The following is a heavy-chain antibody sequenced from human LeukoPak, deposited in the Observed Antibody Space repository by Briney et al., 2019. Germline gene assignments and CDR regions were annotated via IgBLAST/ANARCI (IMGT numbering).Heavy chain of an antibody. Sequence: GGSLRLSCAASGFTLSSYDMHWVLQATGKGLEWVSAISAAGDTYYLDSVKGRFTISRENAKNSLYLQMNSLRAGDTAVYYCVALGDRIYWGQGTLVTVSS. D-gene: IGHD2-21*02. CDR2: ISAAGDT. J-gene: IGHJ4*02. CDR3: VALGDRIY. V-gene: IGHV3-13*01. CDR1: GFTLSSYD.